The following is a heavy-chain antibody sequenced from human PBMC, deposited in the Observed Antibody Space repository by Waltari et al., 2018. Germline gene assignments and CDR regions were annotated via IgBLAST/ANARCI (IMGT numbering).Heavy chain of an antibody. D-gene: IGHD6-19*01. Sequence: QVQLVQSGAEVKKPGASVKVSCKASGYTFTGSYMNWVRQAPGQGLEWMGWINPNSGGTNYAQKFQGRVTMTRDTSISTAYMELSRLRSDDTAVYYCARGLIAVAGKGVADYWGQGTLVTVSS. CDR3: ARGLIAVAGKGVADY. V-gene: IGHV1-2*02. J-gene: IGHJ4*02. CDR2: INPNSGGT. CDR1: GYTFTGSY.